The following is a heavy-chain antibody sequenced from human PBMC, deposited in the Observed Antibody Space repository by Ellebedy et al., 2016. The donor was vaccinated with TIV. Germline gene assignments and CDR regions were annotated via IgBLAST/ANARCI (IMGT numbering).Heavy chain of an antibody. CDR3: ASRSYSSGWYSP. D-gene: IGHD6-19*01. J-gene: IGHJ5*02. CDR1: GFTFTSYA. Sequence: GGSLRLSCVASGFTFTSYAMHWVRQAPGQRLEWMGWINAGNGNTKYSQKFQGRVTITRDTSASTAYMELSSLRSEDTAVYYCASRSYSSGWYSPWGQGTLVTVSS. V-gene: IGHV1-3*01. CDR2: INAGNGNT.